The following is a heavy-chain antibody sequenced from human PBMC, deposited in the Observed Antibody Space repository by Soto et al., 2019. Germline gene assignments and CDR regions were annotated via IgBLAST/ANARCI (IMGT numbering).Heavy chain of an antibody. D-gene: IGHD4-4*01. Sequence: QLVESGGASVQPGGSLRLSCVASGFTFKAYAMGWVRQAPGRGLEWVSSITATNGNSYSADSVRGRFTLPRDNSRNSLFVQMNGLRPEDSALYYCAKDEGTSSTVFDAWGQGTRVTVPS. CDR3: AKDEGTSSTVFDA. J-gene: IGHJ4*02. CDR1: GFTFKAYA. V-gene: IGHV3-23*04. CDR2: ITATNGNS.